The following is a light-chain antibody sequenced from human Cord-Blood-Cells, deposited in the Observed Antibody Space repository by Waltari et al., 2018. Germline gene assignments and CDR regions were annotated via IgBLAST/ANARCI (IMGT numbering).Light chain of an antibody. CDR1: SSDVGGYNA. CDR2: DVS. Sequence: QSALTQPASVSGSPGQSNPIPCTGTSSDVGGYNAVSWYQQHPCKAPKLMIYDVSNRPSGVSNRFSGSKSGNTASLTISGLQAEDEADYYCSSYTSSSTRVFGGGTKLTVL. J-gene: IGLJ3*02. V-gene: IGLV2-14*01. CDR3: SSYTSSSTRV.